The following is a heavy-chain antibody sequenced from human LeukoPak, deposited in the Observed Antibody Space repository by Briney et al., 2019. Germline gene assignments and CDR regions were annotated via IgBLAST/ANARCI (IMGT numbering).Heavy chain of an antibody. CDR3: AKSEQEPMNYFDY. CDR2: IIGSGDRT. V-gene: IGHV3-23*01. Sequence: AGVPLRLPCAASRFTLSSYDILGPPQAPGKGLEGVTAIIGSGDRTYYADSVKGRFTISRDNSKNTLYLQMTSLRADDTAVYYCAKSEQEPMNYFDYWGQGTLVIVSS. CDR1: RFTLSSYD. J-gene: IGHJ4*02.